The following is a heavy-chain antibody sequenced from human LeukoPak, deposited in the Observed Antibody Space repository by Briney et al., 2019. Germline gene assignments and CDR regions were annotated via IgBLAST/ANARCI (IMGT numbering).Heavy chain of an antibody. J-gene: IGHJ4*02. CDR3: ARARRYSGYFHDY. Sequence: ASVKVSCKASGYTFTGYYMHWVRQAPGQGLEWMGWINPNSGGTNYAQKFQGRVTMTRDTSISTAYMELSRLRSDDTAAYYCARARRYSGYFHDYWGQGTLVTVSS. V-gene: IGHV1-2*02. D-gene: IGHD5-12*01. CDR1: GYTFTGYY. CDR2: INPNSGGT.